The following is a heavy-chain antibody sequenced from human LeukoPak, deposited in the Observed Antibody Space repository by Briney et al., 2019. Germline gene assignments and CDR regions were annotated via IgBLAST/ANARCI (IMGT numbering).Heavy chain of an antibody. CDR3: ARMFLGRMMIYPTSFDS. Sequence: GGSLRLSCAASGFTLNSRWMSWVRLGPGKGLEWVAAINQHGSEKYYVDSVKGRFTISRDNAKNSVYLQMSSLRAEDTALYYCARMFLGRMMIYPTSFDSWGQGTLVTVSS. D-gene: IGHD3-22*01. CDR2: INQHGSEK. CDR1: GFTLNSRW. J-gene: IGHJ4*01. V-gene: IGHV3-7*01.